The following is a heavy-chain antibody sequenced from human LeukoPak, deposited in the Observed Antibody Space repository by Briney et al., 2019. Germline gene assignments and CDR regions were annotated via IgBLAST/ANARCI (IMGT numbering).Heavy chain of an antibody. CDR2: ISGNGSAT. CDR1: GFTFSSDA. D-gene: IGHD6-19*01. Sequence: GGSLRLSCAASGFTFSSDAMSGVRQAPGKGLNWVSTISGNGSATYYADSAKGRFTISRDNSKNTLYLQMNSLRAEDTAVYYWAEFRPDDIAVAATGYFDSWGQGTLVTVSS. CDR3: AEFRPDDIAVAATGYFDS. J-gene: IGHJ4*02. V-gene: IGHV3-23*01.